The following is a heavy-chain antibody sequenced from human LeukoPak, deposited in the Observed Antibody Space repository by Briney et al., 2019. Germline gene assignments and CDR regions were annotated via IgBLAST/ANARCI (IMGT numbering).Heavy chain of an antibody. D-gene: IGHD3-22*01. CDR3: ARVVDDSSGYYSPGDYYYYMDV. J-gene: IGHJ6*03. CDR2: IYYSGTT. Sequence: SETLSLTCTVSGGSISGNSYYWGWIRQPPGKGLEWIGTIYYSGTTYYNPSLKSRVTMSVDTSKNQFSLKLSSVTAADTAVYYCARVVDDSSGYYSPGDYYYYMDVWGKGTTVTVSS. CDR1: GGSISGNSYY. V-gene: IGHV4-39*07.